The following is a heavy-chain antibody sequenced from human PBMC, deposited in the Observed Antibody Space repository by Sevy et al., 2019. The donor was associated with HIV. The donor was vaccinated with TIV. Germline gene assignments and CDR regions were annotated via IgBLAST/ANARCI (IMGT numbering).Heavy chain of an antibody. D-gene: IGHD3-16*01. V-gene: IGHV3-66*01. CDR3: ARERGDQYSESYFDS. CDR2: IYSVGRT. J-gene: IGHJ4*02. Sequence: GGSLRLSCAASGFMVSSRYMSWVRQAPGKGLEGVSVIYSVGRTYYADSVKGRFTISRDISKNTVLLQMNSLRAEDTAVYYCARERGDQYSESYFDSWGQGTLVTVSS. CDR1: GFMVSSRY.